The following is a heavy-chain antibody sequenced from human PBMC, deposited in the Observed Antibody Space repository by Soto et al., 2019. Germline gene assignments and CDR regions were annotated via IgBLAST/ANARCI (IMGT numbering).Heavy chain of an antibody. V-gene: IGHV1-69*06. J-gene: IGHJ6*02. CDR2: IIPIFGTA. CDR1: GGTFSSYA. CDR3: ARRYYDILTGYPYYYYGMDV. D-gene: IGHD3-9*01. Sequence: SVKVSCKASGGTFSSYAISWVRQAPGQGLERMGGIIPIFGTANYARKFQGRVTITADKSTSTAYMELSSLRSEDTAVYYCARRYYDILTGYPYYYYGMDVWGQGTTVTVSS.